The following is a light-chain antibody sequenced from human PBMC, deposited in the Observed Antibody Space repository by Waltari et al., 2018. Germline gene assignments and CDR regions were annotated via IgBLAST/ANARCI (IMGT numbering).Light chain of an antibody. V-gene: IGLV2-14*03. CDR2: DVS. CDR3: SSYISSSTLEL. Sequence: QSALTQPASVSGSPGQSLTISCTRTSSHVGGYNYVSCYQQHPGKAPKLMIYDVSNRPSGVSNRFSGSKSGNTASLTISGLQAEDEADYYCSSYISSSTLELFGGGTSLTVL. CDR1: SSHVGGYNY. J-gene: IGLJ2*01.